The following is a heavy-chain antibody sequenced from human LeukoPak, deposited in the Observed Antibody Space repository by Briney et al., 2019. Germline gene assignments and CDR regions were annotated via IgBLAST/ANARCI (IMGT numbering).Heavy chain of an antibody. CDR1: GFTFSSYA. CDR2: ISGRGDNT. CDR3: AKEKIFCSSASCWYFDY. Sequence: GGSLRLSCAASGFTFSSYAMNWVRQVPGKGLEWLSAISGRGDNTYYADSVKGRFTISRDNSKNTLYLQMNSLRAEDTAVYYCAKEKIFCSSASCWYFDYWGQGTLVTVSS. D-gene: IGHD2-2*01. J-gene: IGHJ4*02. V-gene: IGHV3-23*01.